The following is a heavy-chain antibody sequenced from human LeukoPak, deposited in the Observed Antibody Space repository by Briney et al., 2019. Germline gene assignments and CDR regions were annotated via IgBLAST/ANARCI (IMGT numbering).Heavy chain of an antibody. CDR1: GYTFTDYY. D-gene: IGHD1-1*01. CDR3: ARNEGGANCYFDF. CDR2: INPYNGDT. V-gene: IGHV1-2*02. Sequence: ASVTVSCKASGYTFTDYYLHWVRQAPGQGLEWMCLINPYNGDTTYAQKFQGRVTLTWDMSISTAYMDLSSLQSDDTAVYFCARNEGGANCYFDFWGRGTLVTVSS. J-gene: IGHJ4*02.